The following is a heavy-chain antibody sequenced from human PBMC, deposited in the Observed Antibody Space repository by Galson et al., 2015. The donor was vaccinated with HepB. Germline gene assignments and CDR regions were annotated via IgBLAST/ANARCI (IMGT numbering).Heavy chain of an antibody. V-gene: IGHV3-23*01. CDR2: ASKTVPTT. CDR1: GFTFSNYG. J-gene: IGHJ4*02. Sequence: SLRLSCAASGFTFSNYGMSWVHQAPGKGLELVSNASKTVPTTYYADSERGRFTISRDNSRNIVYLQMNRLRDEDTAVYYCAKRDTISQYFFDYWGQGILVTVSS. CDR3: AKRDTISQYFFDY. D-gene: IGHD3-3*02.